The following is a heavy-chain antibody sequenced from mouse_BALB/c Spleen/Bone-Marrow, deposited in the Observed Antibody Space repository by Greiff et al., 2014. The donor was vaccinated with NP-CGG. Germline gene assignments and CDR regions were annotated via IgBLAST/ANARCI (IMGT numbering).Heavy chain of an antibody. D-gene: IGHD4-1*01. CDR1: GYAFSSYW. CDR3: ARGGRLTGYYFDY. CDR2: IYPGDGDT. Sequence: VQGVESGAELVRPGSSVKISCKASGYAFSSYWMNWVKQRPGQGLEWIGQIYPGDGDTNYNGNFKDKATLTTDKSSTTAYMQLSSLTSEVSAVYFCARGGRLTGYYFDYWGQGTTLTVSS. V-gene: IGHV1-80*01. J-gene: IGHJ2*01.